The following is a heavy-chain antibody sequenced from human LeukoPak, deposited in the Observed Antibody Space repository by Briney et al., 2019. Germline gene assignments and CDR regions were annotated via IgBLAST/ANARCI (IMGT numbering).Heavy chain of an antibody. Sequence: GGSPRLSCAASGFTFTDAWMSWVRQAPGKGLEWVGRIKSKSDGGTTDYAAPVKGRFTISRDDSKNTLYLQMNSLKTGDTAVYYCITDFALIVDSGKFDYWGQGTLVTVSS. CDR1: GFTFTDAW. D-gene: IGHD3-10*01. V-gene: IGHV3-15*01. CDR3: ITDFALIVDSGKFDY. CDR2: IKSKSDGGTT. J-gene: IGHJ4*02.